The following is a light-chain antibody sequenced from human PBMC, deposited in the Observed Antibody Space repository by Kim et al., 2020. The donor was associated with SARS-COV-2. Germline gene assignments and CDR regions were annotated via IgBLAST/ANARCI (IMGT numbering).Light chain of an antibody. Sequence: SPEERAPPSRAARQSVTTTLAWYQQRPGQAPSPLIYGAYPRAARIPARSSAGASGTEFTFTIRSLHSEEFAVYYCPQYNNGTPITFVGGTKVDIK. CDR2: GAY. CDR1: QSVTTT. J-gene: IGKJ4*01. CDR3: PQYNNGTPIT. V-gene: IGKV3-15*01.